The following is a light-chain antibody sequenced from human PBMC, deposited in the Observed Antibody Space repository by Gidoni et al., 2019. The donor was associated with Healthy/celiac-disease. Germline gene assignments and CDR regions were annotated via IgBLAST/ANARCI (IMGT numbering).Light chain of an antibody. Sequence: DVVMTQSLLSLPVTLGQPASISCRSSQSLVYSDGDTYLNWFQQRPGQSPRRLIYKVSNRDSGVPDRFSGSGSGTDFTLKISRVEAEYVGVYYCMQGTYWPYTFGQGTKLEIK. CDR2: KVS. CDR1: QSLVYSDGDTY. V-gene: IGKV2-30*01. J-gene: IGKJ2*01. CDR3: MQGTYWPYT.